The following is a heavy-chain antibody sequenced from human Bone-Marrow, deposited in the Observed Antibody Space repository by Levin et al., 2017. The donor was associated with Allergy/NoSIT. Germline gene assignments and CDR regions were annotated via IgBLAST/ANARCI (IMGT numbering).Heavy chain of an antibody. V-gene: IGHV3-30*03. J-gene: IGHJ4*02. D-gene: IGHD3-10*01. CDR2: ISNDGSKK. Sequence: TGGSLRLSCAAPGFTRSYGMNWVRQAPGKGLEWVAGISNDGSKKYNADSVSGRFTISRDNSKNMVYLQMNSLRAEDTAVYYCALTFTGGGSGTFPSYFDRWGQGTLVTVSS. CDR1: GFTRSYG. CDR3: ALTFTGGGSGTFPSYFDR.